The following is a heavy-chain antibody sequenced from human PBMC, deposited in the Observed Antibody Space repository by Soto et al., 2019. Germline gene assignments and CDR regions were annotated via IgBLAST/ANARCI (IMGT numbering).Heavy chain of an antibody. Sequence: EVQLVESGGGLVQPGGSLRLSCAASGFTVSSNYMSWVRQAPGKGLEWVSVIYSGSSTFYAESVKGRFTISRDNSKNSMYLQMNSLRAENTAVYYCARAPYSSIGWFDPWGQGTLVTVSS. CDR2: IYSGSST. D-gene: IGHD6-13*01. V-gene: IGHV3-66*01. CDR3: ARAPYSSIGWFDP. J-gene: IGHJ5*02. CDR1: GFTVSSNY.